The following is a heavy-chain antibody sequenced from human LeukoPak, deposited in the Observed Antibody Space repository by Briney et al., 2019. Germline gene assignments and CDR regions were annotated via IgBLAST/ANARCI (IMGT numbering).Heavy chain of an antibody. CDR1: GGSISSRSYY. D-gene: IGHD7-27*01. CDR3: ARLRNWAWDFDS. Sequence: SETLSLTCIVSGGSISSRSYYWSWIRQPPGKGLEWIGYISYSGNTNYNPSLKSRVTISADTSKNQFSLKMRSVTAADTAVNFCARLRNWAWDFDSWGQGTLVTVSS. CDR2: ISYSGNT. J-gene: IGHJ4*02. V-gene: IGHV4-61*01.